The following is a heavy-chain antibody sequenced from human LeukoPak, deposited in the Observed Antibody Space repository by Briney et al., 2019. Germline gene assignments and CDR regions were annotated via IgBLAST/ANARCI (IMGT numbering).Heavy chain of an antibody. CDR2: IISDGSST. V-gene: IGHV3-74*01. CDR3: ARSAGGGSYWAFDY. CDR1: GFIFSDYG. D-gene: IGHD1-26*01. J-gene: IGHJ4*02. Sequence: GGSLRLSCAASGFIFSDYGMHWVRQAPGKGLVWVSRIISDGSSTNYADSVKGRFTISRDNAKNTLYLQMNFLRAEDTAVYYCARSAGGGSYWAFDYWGQGTLVTVSS.